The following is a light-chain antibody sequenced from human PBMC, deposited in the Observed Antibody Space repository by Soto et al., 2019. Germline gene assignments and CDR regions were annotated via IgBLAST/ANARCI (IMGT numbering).Light chain of an antibody. CDR3: QQYNNWPPWT. CDR2: GAS. J-gene: IGKJ1*01. CDR1: QSGSSN. V-gene: IGKV3-15*01. Sequence: EIVMTQSPATLSVSPGERATLSCRASQSGSSNLAWYQQRPGQASRLLIYGASTRATGIPARFSGSGSGTEFTLTISSLQSEDFAVYYCQQYNNWPPWTFGQGTKVDIK.